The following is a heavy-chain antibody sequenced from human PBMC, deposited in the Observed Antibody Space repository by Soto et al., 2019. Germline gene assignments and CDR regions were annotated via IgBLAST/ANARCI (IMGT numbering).Heavy chain of an antibody. CDR1: GGSISSGDYY. Sequence: QVQLQEKGPGLVKPSQTLSLTCTVSGGSISSGDYYWSWIRQPTGKGLEWIGYIYYSGSTYYTPSIKSRLTISVDTSKSQFSLKLSSVTAADTAVYYCASYKAVVTTPSDYWGQETLVTVSS. D-gene: IGHD4-4*01. CDR2: IYYSGST. V-gene: IGHV4-30-4*01. J-gene: IGHJ4*02. CDR3: ASYKAVVTTPSDY.